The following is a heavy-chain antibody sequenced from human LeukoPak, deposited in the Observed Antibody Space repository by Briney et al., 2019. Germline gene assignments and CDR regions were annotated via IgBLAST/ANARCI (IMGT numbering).Heavy chain of an antibody. Sequence: GGSLRLSCAASGFTFSNYGIHCVRQAPGKGLEWVAVISDDGSKEYYADSVKGRFTISRDNSKNTLYLQLNSLRSEDTAVYYCARTRGIAAAGYFDYWGQGTLVTVSS. D-gene: IGHD6-13*01. CDR1: GFTFSNYG. J-gene: IGHJ4*02. V-gene: IGHV3-30*03. CDR3: ARTRGIAAAGYFDY. CDR2: ISDDGSKE.